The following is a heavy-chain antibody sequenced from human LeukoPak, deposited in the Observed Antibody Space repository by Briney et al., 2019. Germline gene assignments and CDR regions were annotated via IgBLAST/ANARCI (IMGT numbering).Heavy chain of an antibody. J-gene: IGHJ6*02. CDR3: ARDWYDSSGYYYYGMDV. CDR1: GGSISSGGDS. Sequence: SQTLSLTCAVSGGSISSGGDSWSWIRQPPGKGLEWIGYIYHSGSTYYNPSLKSRVTISVDRSKNQFSLKLSSVTAADTAVYYCARDWYDSSGYYYYGMDVWGQGTTVTVSS. D-gene: IGHD3-22*01. CDR2: IYHSGST. V-gene: IGHV4-30-2*01.